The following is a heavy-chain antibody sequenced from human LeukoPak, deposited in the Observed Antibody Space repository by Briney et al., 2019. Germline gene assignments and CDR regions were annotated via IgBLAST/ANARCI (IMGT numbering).Heavy chain of an antibody. V-gene: IGHV3-9*01. J-gene: IGHJ3*02. D-gene: IGHD3-16*01. CDR1: GFTFDDYA. Sequence: PGGSLRLSCAASGFTFDDYAMHWVRQAPGKGLEWVSGISWNSGSIGYADSVKGRFTISRDNAKNSLYLQMNSLRTEDTALYYCAKDFRGLFSVFDIWGQGTMVTVSS. CDR2: ISWNSGSI. CDR3: AKDFRGLFSVFDI.